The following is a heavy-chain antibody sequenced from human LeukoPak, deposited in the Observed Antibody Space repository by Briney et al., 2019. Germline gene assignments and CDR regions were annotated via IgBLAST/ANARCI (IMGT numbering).Heavy chain of an antibody. D-gene: IGHD2-15*01. V-gene: IGHV4-59*11. CDR3: GRDALVGYFSYYYIDV. J-gene: IGHJ6*03. CDR2: ISNSGSR. Sequence: PSETLSLTCTVSDGPIRRHYWTWIRQSPLKGLEWIGDISNSGSRKYNPSLKTRVNISIDTSMSHFALRLTSVTAAVRAVYYCGRDALVGYFSYYYIDVWGKGTTVTVSS. CDR1: DGPIRRHY.